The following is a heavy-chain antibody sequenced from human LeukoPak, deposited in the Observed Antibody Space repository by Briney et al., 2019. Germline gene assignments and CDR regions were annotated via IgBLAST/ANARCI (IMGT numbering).Heavy chain of an antibody. CDR1: GFTFSDYY. V-gene: IGHV3-11*01. J-gene: IGHJ4*02. CDR3: ARDNYYGSGVSFDY. CDR2: ISSSGSTI. D-gene: IGHD3-10*01. Sequence: PGGSLRLSCAASGFTFSDYYMSWIRQAPGKGLEWVSYISSSGSTIYYADSVKGRFTISRDNVKNSLYLQMNSLRAEDTAVYYCARDNYYGSGVSFDYWGQGTLVTVSS.